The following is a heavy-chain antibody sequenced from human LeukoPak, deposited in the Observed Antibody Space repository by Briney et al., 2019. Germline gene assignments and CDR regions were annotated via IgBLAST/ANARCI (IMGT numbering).Heavy chain of an antibody. CDR3: AKDLRSGSYGYYFDY. J-gene: IGHJ4*02. V-gene: IGHV3-30*02. CDR1: GFTFSSYG. Sequence: GGSLRLSCAASGFTFSSYGMHWVRQAPGKGLEWVAFIRYDGSNKYHADSVKGRFTISRDNSKNTLYLQINSLRAEDTAVYYCAKDLRSGSYGYYFDYWGQGTLVTVSS. D-gene: IGHD1-26*01. CDR2: IRYDGSNK.